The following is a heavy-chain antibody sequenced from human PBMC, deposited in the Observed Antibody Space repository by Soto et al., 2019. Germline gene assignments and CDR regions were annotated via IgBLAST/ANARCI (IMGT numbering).Heavy chain of an antibody. D-gene: IGHD3-10*01. J-gene: IGHJ6*02. CDR1: GDSVSSNSAG. Sequence: SQTLSLTCVISGDSVSSNSAGWNWIRQSPSRGLEWLGRTYYKSKWNNDDALSVKSRITINPDTSKNQFSLHLYSVTPEDTAVYYCTGITWFRGMDVWGQGTPVTVSS. V-gene: IGHV6-1*01. CDR2: TYYKSKWNN. CDR3: TGITWFRGMDV.